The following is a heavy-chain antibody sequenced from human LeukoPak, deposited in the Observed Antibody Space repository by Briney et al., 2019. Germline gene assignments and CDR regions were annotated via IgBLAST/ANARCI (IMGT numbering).Heavy chain of an antibody. CDR3: ARHGGSGSFDY. CDR2: SPYSGNT. D-gene: IGHD3-3*01. CDR1: GGSISSYY. J-gene: IGHJ4*02. Sequence: SETLSLTCTVSGGSISSYYWSWIRQPPGKGLEWIGYSPYSGNTTPHPSLKSRVTISVDTSKNQFSLRLGSVTAADTAVYYCARHGGSGSFDYWGQGTLVTVSS. V-gene: IGHV4-59*08.